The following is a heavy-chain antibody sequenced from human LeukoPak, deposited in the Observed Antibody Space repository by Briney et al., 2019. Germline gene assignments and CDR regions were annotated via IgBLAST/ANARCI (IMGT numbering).Heavy chain of an antibody. CDR2: MNPNSGNT. Sequence: ASVKVSCKASGYTFTSYDINWVRQATGLGLEWMGWMNPNSGNTGYAQKFQGRVTMTRNTSISTAYMELSSLRSEDTAVYYCAREESGDREFDYWGQGTLVTVSS. CDR1: GYTFTSYD. J-gene: IGHJ4*02. D-gene: IGHD3-10*01. V-gene: IGHV1-8*01. CDR3: AREESGDREFDY.